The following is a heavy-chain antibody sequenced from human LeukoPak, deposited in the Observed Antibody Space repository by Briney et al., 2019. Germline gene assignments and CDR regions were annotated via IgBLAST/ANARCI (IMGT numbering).Heavy chain of an antibody. CDR1: GGTFSSYA. Sequence: SVKVPCKASGGTFSSYAISWVRQAPGQGLEWMGRIIPIFGTANYAQKFQGRVTITADESTSTAYMELSSLRSEDTAVYYCARDGDYYDSSGYFSLDYWGQGTLVTVSS. CDR2: IIPIFGTA. V-gene: IGHV1-69*15. J-gene: IGHJ4*02. CDR3: ARDGDYYDSSGYFSLDY. D-gene: IGHD3-22*01.